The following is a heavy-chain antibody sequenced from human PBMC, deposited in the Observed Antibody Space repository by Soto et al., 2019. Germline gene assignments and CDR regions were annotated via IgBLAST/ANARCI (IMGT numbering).Heavy chain of an antibody. Sequence: PGGSLRLSCAASGFTVSSNYMSWVRQAPGKGLEWVSVIYSGGSTYYADSVKGRFTISRDNSKNTLYLQMNSLRAEDTAVYYRAREFIGITGTTAFDIWGQGTMVTVSS. D-gene: IGHD1-7*01. J-gene: IGHJ3*02. CDR2: IYSGGST. CDR1: GFTVSSNY. V-gene: IGHV3-53*01. CDR3: AREFIGITGTTAFDI.